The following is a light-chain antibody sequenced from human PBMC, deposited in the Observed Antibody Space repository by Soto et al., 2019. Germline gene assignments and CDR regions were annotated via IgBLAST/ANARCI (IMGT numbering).Light chain of an antibody. CDR2: GTS. V-gene: IGKV3-20*01. CDR1: QSVSSNS. CDR3: QQYGDSPPT. J-gene: IGKJ1*01. Sequence: EIVLTQSPGTLSLSPGESATLSCRASQSVSSNSLAWYRRNPGQPPSLLIYGTSTRATDIPRRFSGSGSGPDYTRTITRLEPEDFAVYFCQQYGDSPPTFGQGTKVEVK.